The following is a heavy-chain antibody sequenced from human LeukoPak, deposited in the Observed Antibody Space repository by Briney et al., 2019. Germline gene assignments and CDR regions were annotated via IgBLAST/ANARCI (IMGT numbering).Heavy chain of an antibody. CDR1: DGSISSYY. J-gene: IGHJ3*02. D-gene: IGHD6-13*01. V-gene: IGHV4-59*01. CDR3: ARGTLAAGNAFDI. CDR2: IYYSGST. Sequence: SETLSLTCTVSDGSISSYYWSWIRQPPGKGLEWIGYIYYSGSTNYNPSLKSRVTISVDTSKNQFSLKLSSVTAADTAVYYCARGTLAAGNAFDIWGQGTMVTVSS.